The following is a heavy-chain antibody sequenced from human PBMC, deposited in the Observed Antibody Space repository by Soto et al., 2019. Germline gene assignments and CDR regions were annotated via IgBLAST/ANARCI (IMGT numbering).Heavy chain of an antibody. V-gene: IGHV3-11*06. CDR1: GFTFSDYY. CDR3: ARDFHYYASGSYWGY. J-gene: IGHJ4*02. Sequence: QVQLVESGGGLVKPGGSMRISCPASGFTFSDYYMSWIRQAPGKGLEWLSYISSSGSYTNYADSVKGRFTISRDNPKNSLYLQMNRLRAEDTAVYFCARDFHYYASGSYWGYWGQGTLVTVSS. CDR2: ISSSGSYT. D-gene: IGHD3-10*01.